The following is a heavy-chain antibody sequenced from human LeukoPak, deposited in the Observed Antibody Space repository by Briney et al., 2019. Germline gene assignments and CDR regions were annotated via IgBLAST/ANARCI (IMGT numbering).Heavy chain of an antibody. J-gene: IGHJ4*02. V-gene: IGHV3-66*01. D-gene: IGHD3-22*01. CDR1: GFTFTSYW. Sequence: GGSLRLSCAASGFTFTSYWMSWVRQAPGKGLEWVSVIYSGGSTYYSDSVRGRFTISRDNSKNTLYLHMKSLRAEDTAVYYCARDLNYYDSSAIGPFDYWGQGTLVTVSS. CDR3: ARDLNYYDSSAIGPFDY. CDR2: IYSGGST.